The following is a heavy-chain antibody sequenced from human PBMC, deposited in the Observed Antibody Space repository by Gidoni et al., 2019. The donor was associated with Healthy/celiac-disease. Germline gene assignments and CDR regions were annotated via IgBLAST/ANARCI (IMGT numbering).Heavy chain of an antibody. Sequence: EVQLVESGGGLVKPGGSLRPSCAASGFTFSSYSMNWVRQAPGKGLEWVSSISSSSSYIYYADSVKGRFTISRDNAKNSLYLQMNSLRAEDTAVYYCAREAYYYDPKDAFDIWGQGTMVTVSS. CDR2: ISSSSSYI. D-gene: IGHD3-22*01. V-gene: IGHV3-21*01. J-gene: IGHJ3*02. CDR1: GFTFSSYS. CDR3: AREAYYYDPKDAFDI.